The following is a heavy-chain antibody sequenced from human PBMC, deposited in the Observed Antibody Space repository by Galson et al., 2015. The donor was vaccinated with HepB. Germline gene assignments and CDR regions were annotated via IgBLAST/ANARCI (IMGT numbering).Heavy chain of an antibody. CDR2: ISSSGSTI. CDR1: GFTFSDYY. Sequence: SLRLSCAASGFTFSDYYMSWIRQAPGKGLEWVSYISSSGSTIYYADSVKGRFTISRDNAKNSLYLQMNSLRAEDTAVYYCARGDCSSTSCYTDYYGMDVWGQGTTVTVSS. CDR3: ARGDCSSTSCYTDYYGMDV. V-gene: IGHV3-11*01. D-gene: IGHD2-2*02. J-gene: IGHJ6*02.